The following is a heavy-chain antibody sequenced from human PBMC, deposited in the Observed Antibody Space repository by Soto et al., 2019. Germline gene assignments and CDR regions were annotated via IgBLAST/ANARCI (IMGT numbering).Heavy chain of an antibody. Sequence: EVQLVQSGAEVKKPGESLKISCKASGYTFSTYWIDWVRQMPEKGLEWMGIIYPGDSDTRYSPSFQGQVTISADKSISTAYLQWSSLKASDTAMYYCARHHGSPVYYYGMDVWGQGTTVIVSS. CDR3: ARHHGSPVYYYGMDV. CDR1: GYTFSTYW. J-gene: IGHJ6*02. D-gene: IGHD6-13*01. CDR2: IYPGDSDT. V-gene: IGHV5-51*01.